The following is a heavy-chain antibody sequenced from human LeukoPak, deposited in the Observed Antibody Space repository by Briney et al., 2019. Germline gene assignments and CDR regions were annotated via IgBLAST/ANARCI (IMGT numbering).Heavy chain of an antibody. CDR3: ARGPRRRKYYHMDV. CDR2: IGTASDT. Sequence: GESLRLSSAASGCTFSSFDMHWVRQPQGKGLEWVSTIGTASDTYYPGSVEGRFTLSRDNAKNSLYLQMNSLTAGDTAVYYCARGPRRRKYYHMDVWGKGTTVTVSS. J-gene: IGHJ6*03. V-gene: IGHV3-13*01. CDR1: GCTFSSFD.